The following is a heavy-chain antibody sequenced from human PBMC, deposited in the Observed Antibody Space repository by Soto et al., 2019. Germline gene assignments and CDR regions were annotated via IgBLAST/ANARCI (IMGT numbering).Heavy chain of an antibody. J-gene: IGHJ6*02. CDR1: GDSVSNDY. CDR2: ISPFGGAT. V-gene: IGHV1-46*01. D-gene: IGHD3-16*01. CDR3: AKGRGGKTVANFGMDV. Sequence: GASVKVSCKASGDSVSNDYLHWVRQAPGQGFEWLGLISPFGGATAYAQRFEGRVTVTMGKSSTTFYLELSSLRSDDTAVYYCAKGRGGKTVANFGMDVWGQGVTVTVSS.